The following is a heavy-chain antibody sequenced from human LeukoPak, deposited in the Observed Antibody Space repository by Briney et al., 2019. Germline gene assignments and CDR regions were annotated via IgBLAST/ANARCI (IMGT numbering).Heavy chain of an antibody. Sequence: TGGSLRLSCAASGFTFSSYAMSWVRQAPGKGLEWVSAIGGSGGSTYSADSVKGRFTISRDNSKNTLYLQMNSLRAEDTAVYYCAKAMVGPTSLRDGIDYWGQGTLVTVSS. CDR3: AKAMVGPTSLRDGIDY. CDR2: IGGSGGST. CDR1: GFTFSSYA. J-gene: IGHJ4*02. D-gene: IGHD1-26*01. V-gene: IGHV3-23*01.